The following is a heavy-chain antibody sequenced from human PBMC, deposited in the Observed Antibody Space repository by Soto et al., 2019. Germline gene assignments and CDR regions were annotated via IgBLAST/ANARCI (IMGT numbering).Heavy chain of an antibody. CDR2: INAGNGNT. CDR1: GYTFTSYG. V-gene: IGHV1-3*01. J-gene: IGHJ4*02. D-gene: IGHD3-3*01. CDR3: ARDSSYYDFWSGYYKPQPTFDY. Sequence: ASVKVSCKASGYTFTSYGISWVRQAPGQGLEWMGWINAGNGNTKYSQKFQGRVTITRDTSASTAYMELSSLRSEDTAVYYCARDSSYYDFWSGYYKPQPTFDYWGQGTLVTVSS.